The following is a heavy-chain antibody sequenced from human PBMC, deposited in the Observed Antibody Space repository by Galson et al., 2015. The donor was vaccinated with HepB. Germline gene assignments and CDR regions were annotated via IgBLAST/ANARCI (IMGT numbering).Heavy chain of an antibody. D-gene: IGHD2-15*01. J-gene: IGHJ4*02. CDR2: IKSKTDGGTT. V-gene: IGHV3-15*01. Sequence: SLRLSCAASGFTFSNAWMSWARQAPGKGLEWVGRIKSKTDGGTTDYAAPVKGRFTISRDNAKNSLYLQMNSLKAEDTAVYYCVFLRGHDLKPLDYWGQGNLVTVSS. CDR3: VFLRGHDLKPLDY. CDR1: GFTFSNAW.